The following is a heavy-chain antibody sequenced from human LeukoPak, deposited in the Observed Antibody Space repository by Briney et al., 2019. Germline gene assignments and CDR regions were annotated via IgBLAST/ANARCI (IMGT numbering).Heavy chain of an antibody. J-gene: IGHJ4*02. Sequence: ASVKVSCKAFGYTFTSYGISWVRQAPGQGLEWMGWISAYNGNTNYAQKLQGRVTMTTDTSTSTAYMELRSLRSDDTAVYYCARDHYDILTGYYPDYWGQGTLVTVSS. CDR1: GYTFTSYG. CDR3: ARDHYDILTGYYPDY. CDR2: ISAYNGNT. D-gene: IGHD3-9*01. V-gene: IGHV1-18*04.